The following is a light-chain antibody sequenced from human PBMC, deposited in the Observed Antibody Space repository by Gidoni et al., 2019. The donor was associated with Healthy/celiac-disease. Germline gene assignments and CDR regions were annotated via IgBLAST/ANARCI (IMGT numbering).Light chain of an antibody. J-gene: IGKJ1*01. CDR1: QSISSW. V-gene: IGKV1-5*01. Sequence: GDRVTITCRASQSISSWLAWYQQKPGKAPKLLIYDASILESGVPSRFSGSGSGTEFTLTISSLQPDDFATYYCQQYNSYSPRFGQGTKVEIK. CDR3: QQYNSYSPR. CDR2: DAS.